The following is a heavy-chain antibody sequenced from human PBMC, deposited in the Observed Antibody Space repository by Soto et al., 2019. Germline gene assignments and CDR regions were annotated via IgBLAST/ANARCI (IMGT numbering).Heavy chain of an antibody. CDR2: VCYRGRR. V-gene: IGHV4-39*01. CDR1: GGAVTNSCYG. CDR3: LSQLSTGTPQSSLAY. D-gene: IGHD2-2*01. J-gene: IGHJ4*02. Sequence: SDNLSPTCSLSGGAVTNSCYGWGWIRQSPGKGLEWIGSVCYRGRRYSKSSVKSRVTISVDTSKNQFALKWNSVTASDTAVYFSLSQLSTGTPQSSLAYWLPRPLVT.